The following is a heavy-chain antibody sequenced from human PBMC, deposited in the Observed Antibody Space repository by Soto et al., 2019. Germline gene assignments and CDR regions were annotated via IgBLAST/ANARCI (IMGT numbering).Heavy chain of an antibody. D-gene: IGHD3-22*01. Sequence: QVQLVESGGGVVQPGRSLRLSCAASGFTFSSYGMHWVRQAPGKGLEWVAVISYDGSNKYYADSVKGRFTISRDNSKNTLYLQMNSLRAEDTAVYYCAKGDPGYYDSSGHDAFDIWGQGTMVTVSS. CDR2: ISYDGSNK. CDR1: GFTFSSYG. CDR3: AKGDPGYYDSSGHDAFDI. J-gene: IGHJ3*02. V-gene: IGHV3-30*18.